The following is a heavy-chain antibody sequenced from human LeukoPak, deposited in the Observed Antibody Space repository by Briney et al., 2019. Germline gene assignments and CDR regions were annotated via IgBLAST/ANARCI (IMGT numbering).Heavy chain of an antibody. CDR3: ARETEEGQRITIFGVVIMVWFDH. CDR1: GGSFSDSNYH. Sequence: AETLSLTCTVTGGSFSDSNYHWGWIRQPPGKGLEWIGSVSYSGKSYSNPSLKSRLTISVDTSKNQFSLNLTSVTAADTAVYYCARETEEGQRITIFGVVIMVWFDHWGQGTLVTVSS. J-gene: IGHJ5*02. CDR2: VSYSGKS. D-gene: IGHD3-3*01. V-gene: IGHV4-39*07.